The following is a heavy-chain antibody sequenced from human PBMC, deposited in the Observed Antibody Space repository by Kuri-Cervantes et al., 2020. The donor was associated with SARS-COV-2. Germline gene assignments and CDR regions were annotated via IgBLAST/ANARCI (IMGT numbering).Heavy chain of an antibody. V-gene: IGHV3-23*01. J-gene: IGHJ4*02. CDR3: RIYFLEWSLDY. CDR1: GFTFSSYA. Sequence: GEALKISCAASGFTFSSYAMSWVRQAPGKGLEWVSAISGSGGSTYYADSVKGRFTISRDNSKNSLYLQMNSLRAEDTAVYYCRIYFLEWSLDYWGQGTLVTVSS. D-gene: IGHD3-3*01. CDR2: ISGSGGST.